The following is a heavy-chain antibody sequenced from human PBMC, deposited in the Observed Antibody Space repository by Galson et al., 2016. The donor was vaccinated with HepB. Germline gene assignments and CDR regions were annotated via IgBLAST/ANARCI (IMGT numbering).Heavy chain of an antibody. CDR1: GGSISSYY. D-gene: IGHD3-22*01. J-gene: IGHJ6*02. CDR3: AALHDTNYYFNGMDV. Sequence: TLSLTCTVSGGSISSYYWSWIRQPPGKGLEWIGYIFYTVSTNSNPSLKSRVTISLDASKNQFSLMLTSVTPADTAVYYCAALHDTNYYFNGMDVWGQGSTVTVSS. CDR2: IFYTVST. V-gene: IGHV4-59*01.